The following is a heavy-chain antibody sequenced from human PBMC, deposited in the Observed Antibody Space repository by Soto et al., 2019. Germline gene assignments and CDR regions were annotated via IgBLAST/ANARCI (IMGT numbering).Heavy chain of an antibody. J-gene: IGHJ4*02. Sequence: QVQLVESGGGVVQPGRSLRLSCAASGFTFSSYGMHWVRQAPGKGLEWVAVISYDGSNKYYADSVKGRFTISRDNYKNTLYLQVNSLRAEDTAVYYCAKDLKGFSVRGLYFDYWGQGTLVTVSS. CDR3: AKDLKGFSVRGLYFDY. CDR2: ISYDGSNK. CDR1: GFTFSSYG. D-gene: IGHD3-10*01. V-gene: IGHV3-30*18.